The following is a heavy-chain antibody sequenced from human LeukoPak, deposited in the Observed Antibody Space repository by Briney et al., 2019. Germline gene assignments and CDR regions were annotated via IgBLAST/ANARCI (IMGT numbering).Heavy chain of an antibody. V-gene: IGHV3-30*01. D-gene: IGHD1-20*01. CDR1: GFTFSSYA. Sequence: GGSLRLSCAASGFTFSSYAMHWVRQAPGKGLEWLAVISYDGSNKYYADSVKGRFTISRDNSKNTLYLQMNSLRAEDTAVYYCARDRVWSITGTGYYFDCWGQGTLVTVSS. CDR2: ISYDGSNK. CDR3: ARDRVWSITGTGYYFDC. J-gene: IGHJ4*02.